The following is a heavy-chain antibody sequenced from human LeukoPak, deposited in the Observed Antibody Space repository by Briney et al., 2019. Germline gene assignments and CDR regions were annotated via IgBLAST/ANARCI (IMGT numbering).Heavy chain of an antibody. V-gene: IGHV4-59*01. D-gene: IGHD3-22*01. Sequence: SETLSLTCTVSGGSIFNYYWSWIRQPPGKGLEWIGYIYYSGSTNYNPSLKSRVTISVDTSKNQFSLKLSSVTAADTAVYYCARALRYYDSSGYYRSYWYFDLWGRGTLVTVSS. J-gene: IGHJ2*01. CDR2: IYYSGST. CDR3: ARALRYYDSSGYYRSYWYFDL. CDR1: GGSIFNYY.